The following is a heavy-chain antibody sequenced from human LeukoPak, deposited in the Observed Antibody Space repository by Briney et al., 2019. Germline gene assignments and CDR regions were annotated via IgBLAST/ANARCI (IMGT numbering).Heavy chain of an antibody. CDR3: AAREGDY. CDR2: IYTSGST. V-gene: IGHV4-61*02. Sequence: SQTLSLTCTVSGGSISSGSYYWSWIRQPAGKGLEWIGRIYTSGSTYYNPSLKSRVTISVDTSKNQFSLKLSSVTAADTAVYYCAAREGDYWGQGTLVTVSS. CDR1: GGSISSGSYY. J-gene: IGHJ4*02.